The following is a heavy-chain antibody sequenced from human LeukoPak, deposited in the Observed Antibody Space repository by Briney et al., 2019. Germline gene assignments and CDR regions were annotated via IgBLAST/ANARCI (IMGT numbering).Heavy chain of an antibody. Sequence: SETLSLTCAVYGGSFSGYYWSWIRQPPGKGLEWIGEINHSGSTNYNPSLKSRVTISVDTSKNQFSLKLSSVTAADTAVYYCARVPAEYYYDSSGYYSGFDYWGQGTLVTVSS. CDR2: INHSGST. V-gene: IGHV4-34*01. CDR1: GGSFSGYY. J-gene: IGHJ4*02. CDR3: ARVPAEYYYDSSGYYSGFDY. D-gene: IGHD3-22*01.